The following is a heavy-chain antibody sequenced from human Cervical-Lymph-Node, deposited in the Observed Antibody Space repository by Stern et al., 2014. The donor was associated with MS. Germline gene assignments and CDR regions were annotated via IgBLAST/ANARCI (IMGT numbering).Heavy chain of an antibody. CDR2: INLSDGAT. Sequence: QVQLVESGAEVKKPGASVTVSCRTSGYTFIDYYIHWVRQAPGQGLEWMGIINLSDGATTYAEKFQGRVTMTRDTSTNTAYMQPGSLTSEDTAVFFCAREGADNDAFDVWGQGTMVTVSS. J-gene: IGHJ3*01. CDR1: GYTFIDYY. CDR3: AREGADNDAFDV. D-gene: IGHD1-26*01. V-gene: IGHV1-46*03.